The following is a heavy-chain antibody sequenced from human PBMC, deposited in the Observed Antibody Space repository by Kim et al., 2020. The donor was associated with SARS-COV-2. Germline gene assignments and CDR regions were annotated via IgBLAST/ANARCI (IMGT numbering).Heavy chain of an antibody. D-gene: IGHD6-13*01. Sequence: TTEYAASVKGRFTISRDDSKSIAYLQMNSLKTEDTAVYYCTRIAAAGHDYWGQGTLVTVSS. V-gene: IGHV3-49*02. J-gene: IGHJ4*02. CDR2: TT. CDR3: TRIAAAGHDY.